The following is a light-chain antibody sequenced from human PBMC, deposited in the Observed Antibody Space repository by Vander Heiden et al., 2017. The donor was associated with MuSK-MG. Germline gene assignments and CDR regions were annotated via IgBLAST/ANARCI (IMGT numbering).Light chain of an antibody. J-gene: IGLJ2*01. Sequence: QSVLTQPPSVSGAPGQRVTLSCPGSSSNIGADYDVHWYKQLPGTAPKLLIYGNSNRPSGGPDRFSGSKSGSSASLAITGLQAEDEADYYCQSYDSSRSGHVVFGGGTKLTVL. CDR3: QSYDSSRSGHVV. V-gene: IGLV1-40*01. CDR2: GNS. CDR1: SSNIGADYD.